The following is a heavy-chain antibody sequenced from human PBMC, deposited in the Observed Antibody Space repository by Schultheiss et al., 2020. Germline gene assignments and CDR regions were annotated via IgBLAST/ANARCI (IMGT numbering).Heavy chain of an antibody. V-gene: IGHV4-39*02. D-gene: IGHD1-20*01. Sequence: SETLSLTCTVSGGSFSSSSYYWGWIRQPPGKGLEWIGSIYYSGSTYYNPSLKSRVTISVDTSKNQFSLKLSSVTAADTAVYYCARDPITGREKGAFDIWGQGTMVTVSS. CDR1: GGSFSSSSYY. CDR2: IYYSGST. J-gene: IGHJ3*02. CDR3: ARDPITGREKGAFDI.